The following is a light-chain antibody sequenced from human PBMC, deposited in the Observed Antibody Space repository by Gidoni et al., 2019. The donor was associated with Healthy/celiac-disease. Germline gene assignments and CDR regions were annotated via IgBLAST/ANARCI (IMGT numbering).Light chain of an antibody. CDR3: QQCYSTPIT. CDR1: HRISSY. J-gene: IGKJ5*01. V-gene: IGKV1-39*01. CDR2: AAS. Sequence: DIQMTQPPSSMSASAGDRVTITCCASHRISSYLNWYQQKPGKAPKLLIYAASSWRSGVPSRFSGSGSGTDFTLTISSLQPEDFAAYYCQQCYSTPITFGQGTRLEIK.